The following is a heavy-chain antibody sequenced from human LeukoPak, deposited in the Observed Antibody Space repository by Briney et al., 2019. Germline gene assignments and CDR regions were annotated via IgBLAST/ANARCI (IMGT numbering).Heavy chain of an antibody. V-gene: IGHV3-30-3*01. CDR3: ARDRRYCSGGSCYLDYFFDH. CDR1: GFTFNSYA. J-gene: IGHJ4*02. Sequence: GGSLRLSCAASGFTFNSYAVHWVRQAPGKGLEWVAVISYDGSINFYAASVKGRFTISRDNSKNTLYLQMNSLRADDTALYFCARDRRYCSGGSCYLDYFFDHWGQGTLVTVSS. CDR2: ISYDGSIN. D-gene: IGHD2-15*01.